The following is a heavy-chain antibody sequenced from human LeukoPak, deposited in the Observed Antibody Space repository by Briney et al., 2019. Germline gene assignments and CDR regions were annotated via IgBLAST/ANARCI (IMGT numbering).Heavy chain of an antibody. CDR2: ISPNSGGT. J-gene: IGHJ5*02. CDR1: GGTFSSYA. V-gene: IGHV1-18*01. Sequence: WASVKVSCKASGGTFSSYAISWVRQAPGQGLEWMGGISPNSGGTNYAQKLQGRVTMTTDTSTSTAYMELRSLRSDDTAVYYCARGLEWLTRRHTWFDPWGQGTLVTVSS. CDR3: ARGLEWLTRRHTWFDP. D-gene: IGHD3-3*01.